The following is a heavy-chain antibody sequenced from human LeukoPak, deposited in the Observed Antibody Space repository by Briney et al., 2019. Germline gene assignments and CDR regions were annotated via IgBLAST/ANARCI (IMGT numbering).Heavy chain of an antibody. D-gene: IGHD5-18*01. V-gene: IGHV3-30-3*01. Sequence: PGGSLRLSCAASGFAFGVHAMHWVRQAPGKGLEWVIGISYDGRNEDYADSVKGRFTISRDNPKNTLFLQMNSLRPEDTAVYYCAREYTGSRFDGWGQGTLVTVSS. CDR1: GFAFGVHA. CDR3: AREYTGSRFDG. J-gene: IGHJ4*02. CDR2: ISYDGRNE.